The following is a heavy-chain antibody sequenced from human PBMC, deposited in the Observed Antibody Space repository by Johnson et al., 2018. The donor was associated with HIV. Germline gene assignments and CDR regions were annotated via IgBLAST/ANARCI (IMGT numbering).Heavy chain of an antibody. Sequence: LVESGGGVVQPGRSLRLSCAASGFTFSSYAMHWVRQAPGKGLEWVSGISWNSGSIGYADSVKGRFTISRDSAKNSLYLQMNSLRAEATAVYYWAYTRGGAPRAALEWLLSLVPLGAFDIWGQGTMVTVSS. CDR3: AYTRGGAPRAALEWLLSLVPLGAFDI. V-gene: IGHV3-9*01. CDR1: GFTFSSYA. CDR2: ISWNSGSI. D-gene: IGHD3-3*01. J-gene: IGHJ3*02.